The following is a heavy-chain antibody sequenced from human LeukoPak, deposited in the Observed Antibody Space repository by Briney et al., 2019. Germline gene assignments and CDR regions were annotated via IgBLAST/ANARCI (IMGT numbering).Heavy chain of an antibody. V-gene: IGHV3-48*04. J-gene: IGHJ4*02. CDR1: GFTFSSYW. CDR3: ARDPLYYGSGSYYPFDY. Sequence: GGSLRLSCAASGFTFSSYWMNWVRQAPGKGLEWVSYISSSGSTIYYADSVKGRFTISRDNAKNSLYLQMNSLRAEDTAVYYCARDPLYYGSGSYYPFDYWGQGTLVTVSS. D-gene: IGHD3-10*01. CDR2: ISSSGSTI.